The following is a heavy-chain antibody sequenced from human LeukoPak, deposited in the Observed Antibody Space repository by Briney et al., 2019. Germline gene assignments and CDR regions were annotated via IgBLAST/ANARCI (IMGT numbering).Heavy chain of an antibody. CDR1: GFTFSSYG. CDR3: ARISSGSGWYSGEYYFDY. Sequence: GGSLRLSCAASGFTFSSYGMHWVRQAPGKGLEWVAVISYDGSNKYYADSVKGRFTISRDNAKNSLYLQMNSLRAEDTAVYYCARISSGSGWYSGEYYFDYWGQGTLVTVSS. V-gene: IGHV3-30*03. D-gene: IGHD6-19*01. CDR2: ISYDGSNK. J-gene: IGHJ4*02.